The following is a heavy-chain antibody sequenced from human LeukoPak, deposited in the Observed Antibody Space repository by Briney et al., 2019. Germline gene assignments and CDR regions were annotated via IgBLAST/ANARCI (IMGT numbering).Heavy chain of an antibody. CDR1: GFTVSRNY. CDR3: ARNDRGAFDI. D-gene: IGHD3-22*01. Sequence: GGSLRLACAASGFTVSRNYMSWVRQAPGKGLEWVSVISSGGNTYCTDSVKGRFTISRDNSKNTLYLQMSSLRVEDTAVYYCARNDRGAFDIWGQGTMVTVSS. J-gene: IGHJ3*02. CDR2: ISSGGNT. V-gene: IGHV3-53*01.